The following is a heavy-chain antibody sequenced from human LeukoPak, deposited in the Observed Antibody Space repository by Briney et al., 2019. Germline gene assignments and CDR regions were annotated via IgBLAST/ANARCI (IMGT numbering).Heavy chain of an antibody. CDR2: IIPIFGTA. D-gene: IGHD2-2*01. Sequence: SVKVSCKASGGTFSSYAISWVRQAPGQGLEWMGGIIPIFGTANYAQKFQGRVTITTDESTSTAYMELSSLRSEDTAVYYCARHAVYCSSTSCYPGVPFDIWGQGTMVTVSS. J-gene: IGHJ3*02. CDR3: ARHAVYCSSTSCYPGVPFDI. CDR1: GGTFSSYA. V-gene: IGHV1-69*05.